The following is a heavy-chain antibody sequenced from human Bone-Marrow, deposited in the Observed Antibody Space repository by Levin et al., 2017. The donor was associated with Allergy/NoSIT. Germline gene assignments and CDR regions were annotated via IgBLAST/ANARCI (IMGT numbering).Heavy chain of an antibody. J-gene: IGHJ5*02. Sequence: GESLKISCAASGFTFSSYGMHWVRQAPGKGLEWVAVIWYDGSNKYYADSVKGRFTISRDNSKNTLYLQMNSLRAEDTAVYYCARDSSATRYCSGGSCYVRAGRFDPWGQGTLVTVSS. CDR1: GFTFSSYG. CDR2: IWYDGSNK. CDR3: ARDSSATRYCSGGSCYVRAGRFDP. V-gene: IGHV3-33*01. D-gene: IGHD2-15*01.